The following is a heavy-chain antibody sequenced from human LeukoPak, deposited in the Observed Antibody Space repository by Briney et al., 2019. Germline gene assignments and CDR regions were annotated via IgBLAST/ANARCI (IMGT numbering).Heavy chain of an antibody. J-gene: IGHJ4*02. Sequence: GGSLRLSCAASGFTVSSNYMSWVRQAPGKGLEWVSVIYSGGSTYYADSVKGRFTISRENAKNSLYLQMNNLRAGDTAVYYCTRATAGFDYWGQGTLVTVSS. CDR1: GFTVSSNY. CDR2: IYSGGST. V-gene: IGHV3-66*01. CDR3: TRATAGFDY.